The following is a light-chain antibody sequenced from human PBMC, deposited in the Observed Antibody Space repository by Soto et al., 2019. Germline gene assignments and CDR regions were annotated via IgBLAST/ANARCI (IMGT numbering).Light chain of an antibody. CDR2: GAS. Sequence: EMVMTQSPATLSVSPGERATLSCRASQSVSSNLAWYQQKPGQAPRLLIYGASTRATGIPARFSGSGSGTEFTLTISSLQSEDFAVYYCQPYNNWPPWTVGQGTKVDIK. J-gene: IGKJ1*01. CDR1: QSVSSN. CDR3: QPYNNWPPWT. V-gene: IGKV3-15*01.